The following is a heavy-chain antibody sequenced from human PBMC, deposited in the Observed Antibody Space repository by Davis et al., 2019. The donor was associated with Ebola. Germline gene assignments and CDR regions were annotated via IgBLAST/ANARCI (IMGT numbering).Heavy chain of an antibody. CDR2: IRGST. CDR1: GFTFSSYA. V-gene: IGHV3-21*01. D-gene: IGHD6-6*01. J-gene: IGHJ6*02. CDR3: ARSSIAARPGYYYGMDV. Sequence: GGSLRLSCAASGFTFSSYAMTWVRQAPGKGLEWVSAIRGSTYYADSVKGRFTISRDNAKNSLYLQMNSLRAEDTAVYYCARSSIAARPGYYYGMDVWGQGTTVTVSS.